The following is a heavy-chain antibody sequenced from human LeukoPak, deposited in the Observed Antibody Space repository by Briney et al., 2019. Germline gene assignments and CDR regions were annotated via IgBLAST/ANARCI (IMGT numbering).Heavy chain of an antibody. CDR3: ARVDPGPEKYYFDY. CDR2: IYSGGST. CDR1: GFTVSSNY. Sequence: GGSLRLSCAASGFTVSSNYMSWVRQAPGKGLEWVSVIYSGGSTYYADSVKGRSTISRDNSKNTLYLQMNSLRAEDTAVYYCARVDPGPEKYYFDYWGQGTLVTVSS. J-gene: IGHJ4*02. V-gene: IGHV3-53*01.